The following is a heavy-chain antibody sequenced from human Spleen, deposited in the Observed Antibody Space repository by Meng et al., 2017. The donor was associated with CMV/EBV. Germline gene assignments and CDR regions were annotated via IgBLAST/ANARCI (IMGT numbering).Heavy chain of an antibody. J-gene: IGHJ6*02. CDR3: ARGPFHTTPSPYYYGLDV. D-gene: IGHD1-14*01. Sequence: GGSLRLSCAASGFTFSSYSMNWVRQAPGKGLEWVSSISSSSSYIYYTDSVKGRFTISRDNGKNSLYLQMSSLTVEDTAVYYCARGPFHTTPSPYYYGLDVWGQGTAVTVSS. CDR1: GFTFSSYS. CDR2: ISSSSSYI. V-gene: IGHV3-21*06.